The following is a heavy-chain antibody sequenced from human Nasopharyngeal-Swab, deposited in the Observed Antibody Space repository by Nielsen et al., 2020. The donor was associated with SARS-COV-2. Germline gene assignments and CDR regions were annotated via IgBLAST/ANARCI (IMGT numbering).Heavy chain of an antibody. CDR3: VRGGYYFMDV. CDR2: ISTTGSAI. J-gene: IGHJ6*03. Sequence: VRQAPGKGPEWLSYISTTGSAIYYADSVRGRFTISRDNTKNSLYLQMNSPRAEDTAVYYCVRGGYYFMDVWGKGTRVTVSS. V-gene: IGHV3-48*03.